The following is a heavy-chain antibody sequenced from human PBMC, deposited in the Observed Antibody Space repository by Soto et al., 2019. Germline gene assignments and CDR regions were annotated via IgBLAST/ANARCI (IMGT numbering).Heavy chain of an antibody. J-gene: IGHJ4*02. D-gene: IGHD3-10*01. V-gene: IGHV4-59*01. CDR1: VGSITSYY. Sequence: QVQLQESGPGLVKPSETLSLTCAVSVGSITSYYWSWIRQPPGKGLEWIGHIYYRGTTNYNPSLKSRVTISVDTSKNQFSLKLTSVTAADTAVYYCARFDMVAGYYFDFWGQGTLVTVSS. CDR2: IYYRGTT. CDR3: ARFDMVAGYYFDF.